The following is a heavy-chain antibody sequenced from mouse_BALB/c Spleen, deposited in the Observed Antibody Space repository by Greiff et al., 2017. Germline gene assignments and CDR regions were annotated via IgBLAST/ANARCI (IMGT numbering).Heavy chain of an antibody. J-gene: IGHJ2*01. Sequence: VKVVESGAELVRPGSSVKISCKASGYAFSSYWMNWVKQRPGQGLEWIGQIYPGDGDTNYNGKFKGKATLTADKSSSTAYMQLSSLTSEDSAVYFCARRCGWDYWGQGTTLTVSS. D-gene: IGHD1-2*01. CDR1: GYAFSSYW. V-gene: IGHV1-80*01. CDR3: ARRCGWDY. CDR2: IYPGDGDT.